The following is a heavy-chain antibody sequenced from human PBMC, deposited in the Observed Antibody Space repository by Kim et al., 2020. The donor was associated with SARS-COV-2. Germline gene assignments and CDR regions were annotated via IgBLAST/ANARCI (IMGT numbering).Heavy chain of an antibody. Sequence: SETLSLTCTVSGGSISSGGYYWSWIRQHPGKGLEWIGYIYYSGSTYYNPSLKSRVTISVDTSKNQFSLKLSSVTAADTAVYYCASGGGPALYYYGSGIGVAFDIWGQGTMVTVSS. CDR3: ASGGGPALYYYGSGIGVAFDI. V-gene: IGHV4-31*03. CDR1: GGSISSGGYY. CDR2: IYYSGST. J-gene: IGHJ3*02. D-gene: IGHD3-10*01.